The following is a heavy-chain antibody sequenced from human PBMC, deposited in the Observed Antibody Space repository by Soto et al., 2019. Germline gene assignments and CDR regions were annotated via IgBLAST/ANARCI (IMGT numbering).Heavy chain of an antibody. CDR2: ISYDGSNK. CDR3: ATVRGYRQDFDAFDI. Sequence: GGSLRLSCVASGFSFSNYAMHGVRQAPGKGLEWVAVISYDGSNKYYADSVKGRFTISRDNSKNTLYLQMNNLRTEDTAVYYCATVRGYRQDFDAFDIWGQGTMVTVSS. CDR1: GFSFSNYA. J-gene: IGHJ3*02. D-gene: IGHD3-16*02. V-gene: IGHV3-30-3*01.